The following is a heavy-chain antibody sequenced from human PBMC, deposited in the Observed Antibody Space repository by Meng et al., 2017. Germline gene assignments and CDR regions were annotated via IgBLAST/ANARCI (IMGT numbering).Heavy chain of an antibody. J-gene: IGHJ6*02. CDR2: INHSGST. Sequence: SETLSLTCAVYGGSFSGYYWSWIRQPPGKGLELIGEINHSGSTNYNPSLKSRVTISVDTSKNQFSLKLSSVTAADTAVYYCARVERIAAAGYYYYYYGMDVWGQGTTVTVSS. CDR1: GGSFSGYY. V-gene: IGHV4-34*01. CDR3: ARVERIAAAGYYYYYYGMDV. D-gene: IGHD6-13*01.